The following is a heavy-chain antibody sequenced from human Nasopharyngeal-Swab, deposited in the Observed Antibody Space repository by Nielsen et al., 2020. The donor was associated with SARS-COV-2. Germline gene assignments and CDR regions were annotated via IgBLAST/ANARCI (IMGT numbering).Heavy chain of an antibody. D-gene: IGHD6-19*01. J-gene: IGHJ3*02. CDR2: VWYDGSNK. CDR3: ARDHGYSSGWWGAFDI. Sequence: GGSLRLSCAASGFTFSSYGMHWVRQAPGKGLEWVAVVWYDGSNKYYADSVKGRSTISRDNSKNTLYLQMNSLRAEDTAVYYCARDHGYSSGWWGAFDIWGQGTMVTVSS. CDR1: GFTFSSYG. V-gene: IGHV3-33*01.